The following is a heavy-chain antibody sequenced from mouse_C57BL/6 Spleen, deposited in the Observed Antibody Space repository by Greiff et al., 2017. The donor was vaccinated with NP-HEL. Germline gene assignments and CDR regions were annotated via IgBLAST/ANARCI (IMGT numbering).Heavy chain of an antibody. Sequence: EVKLMESGGGLVKPGGSLKLSCAASGFTFSDYGMHWVRQAPEKGLEWVAYISSGSSTIYYADTVKGRFTISRDNAKNTLFLQMTSLRSEDTAMYYCAEDYDYGGFAYWGQGTLVTVSA. CDR1: GFTFSDYG. D-gene: IGHD2-4*01. CDR3: AEDYDYGGFAY. CDR2: ISSGSSTI. J-gene: IGHJ3*01. V-gene: IGHV5-17*01.